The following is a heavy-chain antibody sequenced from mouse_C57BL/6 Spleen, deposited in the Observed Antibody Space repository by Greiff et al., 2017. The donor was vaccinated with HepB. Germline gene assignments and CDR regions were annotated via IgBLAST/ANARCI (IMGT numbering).Heavy chain of an antibody. D-gene: IGHD2-1*01. CDR1: GFNIKDDY. Sequence: VQLKQSGAELVRPGASVKLSCTASGFNIKDDYMHWVKQRPEQGLEWIGWIDPENGDTEYASKFQGKATITADTSSNTAYLQLSSLTSEDTAVYYCTYGNYGAMDYWGQGTSVTVSS. CDR3: TYGNYGAMDY. J-gene: IGHJ4*01. CDR2: IDPENGDT. V-gene: IGHV14-4*01.